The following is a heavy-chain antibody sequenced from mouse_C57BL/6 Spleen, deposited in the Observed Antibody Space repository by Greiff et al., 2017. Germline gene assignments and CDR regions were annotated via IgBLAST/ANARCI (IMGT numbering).Heavy chain of an antibody. V-gene: IGHV1-42*01. CDR2: INPSTGGT. Sequence: EVQLVESGPELVKPGASVKISCKASGYSFTGYYMNWVKQSPEKSLEWIGEINPSTGGTTYNQKFKAKATLTVDKSSSTAYMQLKSLTSEDSAVYYCARGGHFGYYAMDYWGQGTSVTVSS. D-gene: IGHD1-2*01. J-gene: IGHJ4*01. CDR1: GYSFTGYY. CDR3: ARGGHFGYYAMDY.